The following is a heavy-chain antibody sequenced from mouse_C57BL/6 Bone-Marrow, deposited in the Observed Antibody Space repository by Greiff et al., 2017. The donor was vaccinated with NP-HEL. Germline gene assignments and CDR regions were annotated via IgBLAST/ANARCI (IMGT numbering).Heavy chain of an antibody. CDR1: GFSLTSYA. CDR2: IWTGGGT. CDR3: ARKWDYDYDAYAMDY. Sequence: VQLQQSGPGLVAPSQSLSITCTVSGFSLTSYAISWVRQPPGKGLEWLGVIWTGGGTNYNSALKSRLSISKDNSKSQVFLKMNSLQTDDTARYYCARKWDYDYDAYAMDYWGQGTSVTVSS. D-gene: IGHD2-4*01. J-gene: IGHJ4*01. V-gene: IGHV2-9-1*01.